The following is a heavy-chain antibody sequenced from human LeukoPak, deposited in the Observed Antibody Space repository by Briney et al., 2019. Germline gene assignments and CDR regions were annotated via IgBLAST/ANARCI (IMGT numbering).Heavy chain of an antibody. CDR3: ASSRSGWYTDLDY. J-gene: IGHJ4*02. Sequence: PSETLSLTCAVYGGSFSGYYWSWIRQPPGKGLEWIGEINHSGSTNYSPSLKSRVTISVDTSKNQFSLKLSSVTAADTAVYYCASSRSGWYTDLDYWGQGTLVTVSS. CDR1: GGSFSGYY. D-gene: IGHD6-19*01. CDR2: INHSGST. V-gene: IGHV4-34*01.